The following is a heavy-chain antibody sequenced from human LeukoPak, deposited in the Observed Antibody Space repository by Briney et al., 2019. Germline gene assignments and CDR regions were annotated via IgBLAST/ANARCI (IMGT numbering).Heavy chain of an antibody. D-gene: IGHD2-8*01. CDR1: GGSISSGGYY. CDR2: IYYSGST. J-gene: IGHJ4*02. V-gene: IGHV4-31*03. CDR3: ARDLRYCTNGVCWTPFFDY. Sequence: SETLSLTRTVSGGSISSGGYYWSWIRQHPGKGLEWIGYIYYSGSTCYNPSLKSRVTISVDTSKNQFSLKLSSVTAADTAVYYCARDLRYCTNGVCWTPFFDYWGQGTLVTVSS.